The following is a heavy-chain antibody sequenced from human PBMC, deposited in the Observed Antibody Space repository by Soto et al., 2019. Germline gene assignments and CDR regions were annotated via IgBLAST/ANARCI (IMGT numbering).Heavy chain of an antibody. Sequence: ASVKVSCKASGYTFTSYAMHWVRQAPGQRLEWMGWINAGNGNTKYSQKFQGRVTIIRDTSASTAYMELSSLRSEDTAVYYCARGVVPAAPFDYWGQGTLVTVSS. CDR1: GYTFTSYA. CDR3: ARGVVPAAPFDY. V-gene: IGHV1-3*01. CDR2: INAGNGNT. J-gene: IGHJ4*02. D-gene: IGHD2-2*01.